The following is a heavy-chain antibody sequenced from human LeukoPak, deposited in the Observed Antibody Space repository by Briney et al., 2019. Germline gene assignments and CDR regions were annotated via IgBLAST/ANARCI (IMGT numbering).Heavy chain of an antibody. V-gene: IGHV5-51*01. CDR3: ASHSCSGENCWEYSLDY. CDR2: IYPGDSDT. Sequence: GESLKISCKGSGYSFSKYWIGWVRQIPGKGLEWMGIIYPGDSDTRYSPSFQGQVTISADKSISTAYLQWSSLKASDTAIYYCASHSCSGENCWEYSLDYWGQGTLVTVSS. D-gene: IGHD2-15*01. J-gene: IGHJ4*02. CDR1: GYSFSKYW.